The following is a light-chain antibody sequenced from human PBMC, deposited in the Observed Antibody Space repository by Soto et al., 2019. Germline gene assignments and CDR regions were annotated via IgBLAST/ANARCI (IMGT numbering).Light chain of an antibody. J-gene: IGKJ1*01. Sequence: DIQMTQSPSALSASVGDRVTITCRGSQGISSWLAWYQQKPGKAPRLLSYKASSLASGVPSRFSGSGSGTEFTLTISSLQPEDVATYHCQQHTTFGQGTKLEI. CDR1: QGISSW. V-gene: IGKV1-5*03. CDR3: QQHTT. CDR2: KAS.